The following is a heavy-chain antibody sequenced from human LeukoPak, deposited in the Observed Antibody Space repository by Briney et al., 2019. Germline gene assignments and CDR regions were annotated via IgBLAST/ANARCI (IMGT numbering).Heavy chain of an antibody. CDR2: IVPSLDIT. Sequence: GASVKVSCKASGYTFTGYYMHWVRQAPGQGLEWMGRIVPSLDITHYAQKFQGRVTLSADKSTTTAYMELNSLRSEDTAVYYCARDGVGAATDYFDHWGQGTLVTVSS. CDR3: ARDGVGAATDYFDH. V-gene: IGHV1-46*01. CDR1: GYTFTGYY. J-gene: IGHJ4*02. D-gene: IGHD1-26*01.